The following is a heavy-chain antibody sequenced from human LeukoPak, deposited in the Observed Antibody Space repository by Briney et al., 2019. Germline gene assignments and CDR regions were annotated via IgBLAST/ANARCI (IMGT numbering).Heavy chain of an antibody. CDR1: GGTFSSYA. V-gene: IGHV1-69*05. CDR2: IIPIFGTA. CDR3: ARVPDATARGYFDY. J-gene: IGHJ4*02. Sequence: SVKVSCKASGGTFSSYAISWVRQAPGHGLEWMGGIIPIFGTANYAQKFQGRVTITTDESTSTAYMELSSLRSEDTAVYYCARVPDATARGYFDYWGQGTLVTVSS. D-gene: IGHD2-2*01.